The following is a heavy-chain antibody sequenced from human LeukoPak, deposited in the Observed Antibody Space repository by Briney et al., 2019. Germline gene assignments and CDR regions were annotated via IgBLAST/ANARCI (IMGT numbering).Heavy chain of an antibody. D-gene: IGHD3-10*01. CDR3: ARALAQITMVRGLPNWFDP. CDR2: IYHSGST. Sequence: ASETLSLTCAVSGYSISSGYYWGWIRQPPGKGLEWIGSIYHSGSTYYNPSLKSRVTISVDTSKNQFSLKLSSVTAADTAVYYCARALAQITMVRGLPNWFDPWGQGTLVTVSS. J-gene: IGHJ5*02. CDR1: GYSISSGYY. V-gene: IGHV4-38-2*01.